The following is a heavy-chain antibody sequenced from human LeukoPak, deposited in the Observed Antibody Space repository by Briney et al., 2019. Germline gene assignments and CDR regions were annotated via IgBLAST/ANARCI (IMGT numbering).Heavy chain of an antibody. V-gene: IGHV3-23*01. CDR3: AKEPVLLWFGDERWFDP. D-gene: IGHD3-10*01. CDR1: GFTFSSYA. Sequence: PGGSLRLSCAASGFTFSSYAMSWVRQAPGKGLEWVSAISGSGGSTHYADSVKGRFTISRDNSKNTLYLQMNSLRAEDTAVYYCAKEPVLLWFGDERWFDPWGQGTLVTVSS. J-gene: IGHJ5*02. CDR2: ISGSGGST.